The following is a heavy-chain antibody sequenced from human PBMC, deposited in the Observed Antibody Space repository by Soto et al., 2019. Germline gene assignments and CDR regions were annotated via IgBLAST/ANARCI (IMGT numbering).Heavy chain of an antibody. CDR1: GYTFTSYG. J-gene: IGHJ5*02. V-gene: IGHV1-18*01. CDR3: ARTPSSGYFVPPNVLWWFDP. CDR2: ISAYNGNT. D-gene: IGHD3-22*01. Sequence: GASVKVSCKASGYTFTSYGISWVRQAPGQGLEWMGWISAYNGNTNYAQKLQGRVTMTTDTSTSTAYMELRSLRSDDTAVYYCARTPSSGYFVPPNVLWWFDPWGQGTLVTVSS.